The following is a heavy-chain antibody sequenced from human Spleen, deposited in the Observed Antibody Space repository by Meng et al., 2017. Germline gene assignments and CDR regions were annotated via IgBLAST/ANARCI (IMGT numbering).Heavy chain of an antibody. CDR2: FNPNGDVT. CDR3: AREMPMTCYFDQ. D-gene: IGHD3-22*01. J-gene: IGHJ4*03. Sequence: QVQLVQSGADVNKPGVPLKLSCETSGFTFTTYFMHWLRQAPGQGLQWMGLFNPNGDVTTYSPRFQGRITLTGDTSTSTLYMELSSLTSDDTAVYYCAREMPMTCYFDQWGQGTLVTVSS. CDR1: GFTFTTYF. V-gene: IGHV1-46*01.